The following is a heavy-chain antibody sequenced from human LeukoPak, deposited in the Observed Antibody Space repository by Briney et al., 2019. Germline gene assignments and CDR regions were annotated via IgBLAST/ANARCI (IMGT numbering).Heavy chain of an antibody. Sequence: GGSLRLSCAASGFTVSSNYMSWVRQAPGKGLEWVSVIYRGGSTDYADSVKGRFTISRDNSKNTLYLQMNSLRAEDTAVYYCARVVYGDYTYYYYYMDVWGKGTTVTVSS. CDR3: ARVVYGDYTYYYYYMDV. J-gene: IGHJ6*03. CDR1: GFTVSSNY. V-gene: IGHV3-53*01. D-gene: IGHD4-17*01. CDR2: IYRGGST.